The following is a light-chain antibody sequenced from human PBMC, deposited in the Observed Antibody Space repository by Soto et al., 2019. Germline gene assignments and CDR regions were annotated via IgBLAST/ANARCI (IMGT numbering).Light chain of an antibody. V-gene: IGLV2-8*01. CDR2: EVT. J-gene: IGLJ1*01. Sequence: QSALTQPPSASGSPGQSVTIPCTGTNSDVGGYNYVSWYQQYPGKAPKLIIYEVTRRPSGVPDRFSGSKSGNTASLTVSGLQADDEADYYCSSYALGNNYVFGAGTKVTVL. CDR3: SSYALGNNYV. CDR1: NSDVGGYNY.